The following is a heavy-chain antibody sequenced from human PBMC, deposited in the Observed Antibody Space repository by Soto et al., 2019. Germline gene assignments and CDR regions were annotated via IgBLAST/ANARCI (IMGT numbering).Heavy chain of an antibody. CDR1: GFTFSSYW. D-gene: IGHD6-19*01. J-gene: IGHJ4*02. V-gene: IGHV3-11*01. Sequence: GGSLRLSCAASGFTFSSYWMSWIRQAPGKGLEWVSYITSSGSTIYYADSVKGRFTISRDNAKNSLYLQMNSLRAEDTAVYYCARENEQWVAADNWGQGTLVTVSS. CDR2: ITSSGSTI. CDR3: ARENEQWVAADN.